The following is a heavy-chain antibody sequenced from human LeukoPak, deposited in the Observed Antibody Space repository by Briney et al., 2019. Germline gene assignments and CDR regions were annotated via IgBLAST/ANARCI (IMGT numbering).Heavy chain of an antibody. V-gene: IGHV4-61*01. CDR2: MYYSGST. J-gene: IGHJ4*02. CDR3: ARFPPGIAVAGHNDY. Sequence: TETLSLTCTVSGASVSSGSYYWSWIRQPPGKGLEWIGYMYYSGSTNYNPSLKSRVTISVDTSKNQFSLKLSSVTAADTAVYYCARFPPGIAVAGHNDYWGQGTLVIVSS. D-gene: IGHD6-19*01. CDR1: GASVSSGSYY.